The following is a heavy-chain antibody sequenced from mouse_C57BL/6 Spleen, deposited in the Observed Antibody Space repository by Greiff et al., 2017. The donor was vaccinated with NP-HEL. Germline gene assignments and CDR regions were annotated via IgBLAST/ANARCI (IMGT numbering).Heavy chain of an antibody. CDR1: GFTFSSYA. CDR3: TRDNYGSSPWYYGV. D-gene: IGHD1-1*01. Sequence: EVQVVESGEGLVKPGGSLKLSCAASGFTFSSYAMSWVRQTPEKRLEWVAYISSGGDYIYYADTVKGRFTLSRDNARNTLYLQMSRLKSEDTAMYYCTRDNYGSSPWYYGVRGTGATVTVAS. V-gene: IGHV5-9-1*02. CDR2: ISSGGDYI. J-gene: IGHJ1*03.